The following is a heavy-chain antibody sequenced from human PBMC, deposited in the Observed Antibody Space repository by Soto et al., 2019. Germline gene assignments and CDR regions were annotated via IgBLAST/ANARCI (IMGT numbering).Heavy chain of an antibody. D-gene: IGHD6-13*01. V-gene: IGHV1-24*01. CDR1: GYSLSELS. J-gene: IGHJ3*02. CDR2: FDPEDSKT. Sequence: GASVKVSCKVSGYSLSELSMHWVRQAPGKGLEWMGGFDPEDSKTIYAQKFQDRVTMIVDTSTATAYMELSSLRSEDTAVYYCARDPLKSSWSGGIPIDIWAQGTMVTVS. CDR3: ARDPLKSSWSGGIPIDI.